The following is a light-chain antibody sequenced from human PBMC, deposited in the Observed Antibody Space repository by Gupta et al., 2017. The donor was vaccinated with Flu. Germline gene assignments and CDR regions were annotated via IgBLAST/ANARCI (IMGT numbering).Light chain of an antibody. CDR3: CSYAGSSTSGV. CDR1: SSDVGSYNL. CDR2: EGS. Sequence: QSALTQPASVSGSPGQSITISCTGTSSDVGSYNLVSWYQQHPGKAPKLMIYEGSKRPSGVSTRFSGSKSGNTASLTISGLQAEDEADYYCCSYAGSSTSGVFGGGTKLTVL. V-gene: IGLV2-23*01. J-gene: IGLJ3*02.